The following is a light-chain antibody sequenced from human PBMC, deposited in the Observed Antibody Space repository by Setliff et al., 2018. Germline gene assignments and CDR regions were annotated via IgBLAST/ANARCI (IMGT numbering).Light chain of an antibody. J-gene: IGLJ1*01. Sequence: QSVLTQSPSAPGSPGQRVTISCSGSNSNIGINYVYWYQQVPGTAPKLLIYSTTQRPSGVPERFSGSKSGAAACLAISGLRSEDEADYYCAAWDENLRGYVFGTGTKVTVL. CDR2: STT. CDR3: AAWDENLRGYV. V-gene: IGLV1-47*01. CDR1: NSNIGINY.